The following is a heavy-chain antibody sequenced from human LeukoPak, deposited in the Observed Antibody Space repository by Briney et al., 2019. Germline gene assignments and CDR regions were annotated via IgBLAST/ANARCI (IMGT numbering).Heavy chain of an antibody. V-gene: IGHV3-30*02. CDR2: IRYDGSNK. Sequence: GGSLRLSCAASGFTFSSYGMHWVRQAPGKGLEWVAFIRYDGSNKYYADSVKGRFTISRDNSKNTLYLQMNSLRAEDTAVYYCAKDSGSYFADYWGQGTLVTVSS. J-gene: IGHJ4*02. CDR1: GFTFSSYG. CDR3: AKDSGSYFADY. D-gene: IGHD1-26*01.